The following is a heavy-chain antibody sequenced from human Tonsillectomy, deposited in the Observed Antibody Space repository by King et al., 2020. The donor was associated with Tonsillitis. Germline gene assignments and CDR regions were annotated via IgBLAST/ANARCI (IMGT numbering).Heavy chain of an antibody. CDR2: ISGSGGSP. CDR3: AKQPNGLGYYFAC. D-gene: IGHD3-10*01. CDR1: GFIFNNYA. J-gene: IGHJ4*02. V-gene: IGHV3-23*04. Sequence: VQLVESGGGLVQPGGSLRLSCAASGFIFNNYAMSWVRQAPGKGLEWVSAISGSGGSPYSTDSVKGRFIISRDHSENTLYLQMNSLRAEDTAVYYCAKQPNGLGYYFACWGQGTLVTVSS.